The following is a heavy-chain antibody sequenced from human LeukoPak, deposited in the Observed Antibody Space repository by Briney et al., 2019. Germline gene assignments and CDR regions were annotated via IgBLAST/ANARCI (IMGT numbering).Heavy chain of an antibody. CDR2: IRSTANGYAT. V-gene: IGHV3-73*01. J-gene: IGHJ4*02. CDR3: TGNYYGSGSYADFDY. Sequence: HPGGSLKLSCAASGFTFSDSDMHWVRQASGKGLEWVGRIRSTANGYATAYAASVKGRFTISRDDSKNTAYLQMDSLKTEDTAVYYCTGNYYGSGSYADFDYWGQGTLVTVSS. CDR1: GFTFSDSD. D-gene: IGHD3-10*01.